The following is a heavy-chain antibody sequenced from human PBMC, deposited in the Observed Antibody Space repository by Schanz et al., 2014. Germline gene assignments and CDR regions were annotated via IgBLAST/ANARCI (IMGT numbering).Heavy chain of an antibody. V-gene: IGHV3-23*01. D-gene: IGHD2-15*01. J-gene: IGHJ6*02. CDR3: AKARRESNCSGGRCFHYSYYGMDV. Sequence: EGQLLESGGGLIQPGGSLRLSCAASGFTFSSYAMSWVRQAPGKGLEWVSTISASGGSTYYADSVKGRFTISRDNSKNILYLQMNSLRAEDTAVYYCAKARRESNCSGGRCFHYSYYGMDVWGQGTTVTVSS. CDR2: ISASGGST. CDR1: GFTFSSYA.